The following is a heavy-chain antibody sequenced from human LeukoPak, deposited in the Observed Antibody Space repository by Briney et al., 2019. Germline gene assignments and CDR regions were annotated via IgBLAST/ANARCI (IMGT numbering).Heavy chain of an antibody. CDR3: AKELYNYGDYGAEGLDV. Sequence: GGSLRLSCAVSGFTFGNYGMHWVRQAPGKGLEWVSLISYDGSSEYYAGSVKGRFTISRDNSKITVYLQMNSLKAEDTAVYYCAKELYNYGDYGAEGLDVGGQGTTVTVS. CDR2: ISYDGSSE. D-gene: IGHD4-17*01. J-gene: IGHJ6*02. CDR1: GFTFGNYG. V-gene: IGHV3-30*18.